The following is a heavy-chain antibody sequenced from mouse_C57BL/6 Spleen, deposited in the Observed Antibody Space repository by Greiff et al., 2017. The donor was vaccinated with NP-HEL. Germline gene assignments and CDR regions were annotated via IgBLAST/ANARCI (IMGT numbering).Heavy chain of an antibody. CDR2: IYPGSGNT. CDR1: GYTFTDYY. V-gene: IGHV1-76*01. CDR3: ARSPYDGYYVDY. D-gene: IGHD2-3*01. Sequence: QVQLKQSGAELVRPGASVKLSCKASGYTFTDYYINWVKQRPGQGLEWIARIYPGSGNTYYNEKFKGKATLTAEKSSSTAYMQLSSLTSEDSAVYFCARSPYDGYYVDYWGQGTTLTVSS. J-gene: IGHJ2*01.